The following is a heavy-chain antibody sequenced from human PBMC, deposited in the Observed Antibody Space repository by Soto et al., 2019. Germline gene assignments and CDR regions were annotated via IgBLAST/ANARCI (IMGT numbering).Heavy chain of an antibody. CDR2: ISGSSSTT. CDR1: GFTFNTYS. V-gene: IGHV3-48*01. Sequence: GGSLRLSCAASGFTFNTYSMNWVRQAPGKGLEWVSYISGSSSTTYYADSVKGRFTISRDNAKNSLYLQMNSLTAEDTAVYYCAKISRPYYYGMDVWGQGTTVTVSS. CDR3: AKISRPYYYGMDV. J-gene: IGHJ6*02.